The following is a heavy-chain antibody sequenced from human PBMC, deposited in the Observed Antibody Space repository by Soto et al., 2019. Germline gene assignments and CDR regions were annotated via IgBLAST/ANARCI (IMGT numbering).Heavy chain of an antibody. D-gene: IGHD4-17*01. CDR1: GGTFSSYA. Sequence: GASVKVSCKASGGTFSSYAISWVRQAPGQGLEWMGGIIPIFGTANYAQKFQGRVTITADESTSTAYMELSSLRSEDTAVYYCAREVDYGNYYGMDVWGQGTTVTVSS. CDR2: IIPIFGTA. V-gene: IGHV1-69*13. J-gene: IGHJ6*02. CDR3: AREVDYGNYYGMDV.